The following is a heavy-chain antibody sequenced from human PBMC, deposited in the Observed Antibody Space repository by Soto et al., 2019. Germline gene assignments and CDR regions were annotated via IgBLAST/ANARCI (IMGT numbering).Heavy chain of an antibody. CDR2: IWYDGSNI. Sequence: QVQLVESGGGVVQPGRSLRLSCAASGFTFSSYGMHWVRQAPGKGLEWVAVIWYDGSNIYYADSVKGRFTISRDNSKNTLYLQMNSLRAEDTAVYYCAVPIAAAGTGAFDIWGQGTMVTVSS. V-gene: IGHV3-33*01. J-gene: IGHJ3*02. D-gene: IGHD6-13*01. CDR3: AVPIAAAGTGAFDI. CDR1: GFTFSSYG.